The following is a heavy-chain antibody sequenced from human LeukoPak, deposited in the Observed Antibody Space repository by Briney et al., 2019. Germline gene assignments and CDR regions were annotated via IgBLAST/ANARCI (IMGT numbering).Heavy chain of an antibody. CDR1: GGSFSGYY. D-gene: IGHD1-1*01. Sequence: SQTLSLTCAVYGGSFSGYYWSWIRQPPGKGLEWIGEINHSGSTNYNPSLKSRVTISVDTSKNQFSLKLSSVTAADTAVYYCARPRRTDYYYYYMDVWGKGTTVTVSS. V-gene: IGHV4-34*01. CDR2: INHSGST. CDR3: ARPRRTDYYYYYMDV. J-gene: IGHJ6*03.